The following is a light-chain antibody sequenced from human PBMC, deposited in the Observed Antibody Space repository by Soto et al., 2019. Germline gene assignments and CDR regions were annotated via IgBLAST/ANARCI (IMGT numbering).Light chain of an antibody. J-gene: IGLJ1*01. CDR2: GNT. Sequence: QSVLTQPPSVSGAPGQRITISCTGSSSNIGAGYPIHWYQQLPGTAPRPLIFGNTIRPSGVPARFSGSRSGLAITGLQAEDEADYYCQSYDSSLSAYVFGAGTKVTVL. V-gene: IGLV1-40*01. CDR1: SSNIGAGYP. CDR3: QSYDSSLSAYV.